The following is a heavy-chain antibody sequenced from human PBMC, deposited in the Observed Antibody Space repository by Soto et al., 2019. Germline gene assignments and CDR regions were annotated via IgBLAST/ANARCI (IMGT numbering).Heavy chain of an antibody. V-gene: IGHV4-59*08. CDR1: GGSISSYY. J-gene: IGHJ5*02. CDR2: IYYSGST. CDR3: ARQRMGRFDP. Sequence: SETLSLTCTVSGGSISSYYWSWIRQPPGKGLEWIGYIYYSGSTNYNPSLKSRVTISVDTSKNQFSLKLSSVTAADTAVYYCARQRMGRFDPWGQGTLVTVSS. D-gene: IGHD7-27*01.